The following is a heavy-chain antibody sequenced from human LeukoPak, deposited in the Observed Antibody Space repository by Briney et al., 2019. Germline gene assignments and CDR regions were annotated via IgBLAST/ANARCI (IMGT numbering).Heavy chain of an antibody. D-gene: IGHD5-18*01. J-gene: IGHJ4*02. Sequence: PGGSLRLSCAASGFTFSSYWMTWVRQAPGKGLEWVATIKGDGSEKHYVDSVTGRFTISRDNAKNSLYLQLTSLRAEDTAVYYCARVGRIQYFDCWGQGTLVTVSS. V-gene: IGHV3-7*02. CDR3: ARVGRIQYFDC. CDR2: IKGDGSEK. CDR1: GFTFSSYW.